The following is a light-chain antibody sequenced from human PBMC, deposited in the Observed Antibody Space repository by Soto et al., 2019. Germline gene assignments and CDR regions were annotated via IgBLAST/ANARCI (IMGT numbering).Light chain of an antibody. V-gene: IGLV2-23*02. CDR3: CSYADSGTLV. CDR2: EVS. Sequence: QSALTQPASVSGSPGQSITISCTGTTSDVGSYNLVSWYQQHPGKAPKLMIYEVSKRPSGVSNRLSGSKSGNTASLTISGLQAEDEADYYCCSYADSGTLVFGGGTQLTVL. J-gene: IGLJ2*01. CDR1: TSDVGSYNL.